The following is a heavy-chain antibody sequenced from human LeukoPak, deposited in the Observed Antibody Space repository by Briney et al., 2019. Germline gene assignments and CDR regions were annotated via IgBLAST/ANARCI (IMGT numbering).Heavy chain of an antibody. CDR2: ISYSGNT. Sequence: SETLSLTCTVSGGSIRTYYWSWIRQPPGKGPEWIGYISYSGNTNYNPSLKSRVSLSVDTSKTQFSLRLSSVTAADTAVYYCAADYGDPDTLDYWGQGTHVTVSS. D-gene: IGHD4/OR15-4a*01. V-gene: IGHV4-59*01. J-gene: IGHJ4*02. CDR1: GGSIRTYY. CDR3: AADYGDPDTLDY.